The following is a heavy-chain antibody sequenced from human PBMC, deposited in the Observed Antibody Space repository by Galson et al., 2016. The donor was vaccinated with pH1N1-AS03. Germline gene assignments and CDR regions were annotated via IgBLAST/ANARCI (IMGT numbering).Heavy chain of an antibody. J-gene: IGHJ5*02. Sequence: PALVKPTQTLTLTCTFSGFSLSTSGMCVSWIRQPPGKALEWLALIDWDDDKYYSTSLKTRLTISKDTSKNQVVLTMTNMDPVDTAMYYCARYFYGDYSNSFDPWGQGTLVTVSS. V-gene: IGHV2-70*01. CDR1: GFSLSTSGMC. CDR3: ARYFYGDYSNSFDP. D-gene: IGHD4-17*01. CDR2: IDWDDDK.